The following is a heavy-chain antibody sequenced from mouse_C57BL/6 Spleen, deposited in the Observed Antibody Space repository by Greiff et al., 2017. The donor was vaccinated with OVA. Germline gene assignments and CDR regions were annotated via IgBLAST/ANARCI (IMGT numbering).Heavy chain of an antibody. CDR1: GFTFSSYA. CDR3: ARDGDGYQAWFAY. J-gene: IGHJ3*01. V-gene: IGHV5-4*01. Sequence: EVQVVESGGGLVKPGGSLKLSCAASGFTFSSYAMSWVRQTPEKRLEWVATISDGGSYTYYPDNVKGRFTISRDNAKNNLYLQMSHLKSEDTAMYYCARDGDGYQAWFAYWGQGTLVTVSA. CDR2: ISDGGSYT. D-gene: IGHD2-3*01.